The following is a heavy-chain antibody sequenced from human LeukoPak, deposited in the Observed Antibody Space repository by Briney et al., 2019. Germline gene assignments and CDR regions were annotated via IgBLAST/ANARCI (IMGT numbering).Heavy chain of an antibody. D-gene: IGHD3-10*01. J-gene: IGHJ4*02. Sequence: PGGSLRLSCAASGFTFTTYAMSWVRQAPGKGLEWVSAISASGGGTYYADSVKGRFTISRDNSKNTLHLQMGGLRAEDTALYYYASLGESHTAYWGQGTLVTVSS. CDR2: ISASGGGT. V-gene: IGHV3-23*01. CDR1: GFTFTTYA. CDR3: ASLGESHTAY.